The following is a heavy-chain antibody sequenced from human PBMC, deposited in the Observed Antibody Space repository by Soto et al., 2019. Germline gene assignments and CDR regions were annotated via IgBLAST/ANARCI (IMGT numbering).Heavy chain of an antibody. CDR1: EFTFSNYA. J-gene: IGHJ4*02. Sequence: QPGGSLRLSCAASEFTFSNYAMSWVRQAPGKGLEWVSGISGSGGNTYYADSVKGRFTISRDNSKNTLYLQMNSLRAEDTAVYYCAKDYYDSTGPRGFDYWGQGTLVTVSS. CDR3: AKDYYDSTGPRGFDY. V-gene: IGHV3-23*01. D-gene: IGHD3-22*01. CDR2: ISGSGGNT.